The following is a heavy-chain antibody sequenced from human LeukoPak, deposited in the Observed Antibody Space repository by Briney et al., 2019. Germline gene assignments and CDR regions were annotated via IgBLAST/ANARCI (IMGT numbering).Heavy chain of an antibody. CDR3: AKDFTPPQSYYYDSSGYYQAGSYFDY. CDR2: ISSSGSTI. J-gene: IGHJ4*02. CDR1: GFTFSDYY. Sequence: GGSLRLSCAASGFTFSDYYMSWIRQAPGKGLEWVSYISSSGSTIYYADSVKGRFTISRDNAKNSLYLQMNSLRAEDTAVYYCAKDFTPPQSYYYDSSGYYQAGSYFDYWGQGTLVTVSS. V-gene: IGHV3-11*04. D-gene: IGHD3-22*01.